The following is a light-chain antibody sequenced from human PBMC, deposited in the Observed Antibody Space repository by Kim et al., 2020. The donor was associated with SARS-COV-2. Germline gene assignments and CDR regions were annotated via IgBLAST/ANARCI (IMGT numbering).Light chain of an antibody. CDR2: GNT. V-gene: IGLV1-40*01. CDR3: HSYDSSMRGSM. CDR1: SSNIGAGYD. Sequence: QRVTISCTGSSSNIGAGYDVHWYQHLPGTAPKVLIYGNTNRPSGVPDRFSGSKSGTSASLAITGLQAEDEADYYCHSYDSSMRGSMFGGGTQLTVL. J-gene: IGLJ3*02.